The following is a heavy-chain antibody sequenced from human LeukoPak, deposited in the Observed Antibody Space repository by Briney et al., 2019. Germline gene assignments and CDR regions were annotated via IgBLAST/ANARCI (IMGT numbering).Heavy chain of an antibody. CDR1: GFTFSRFG. V-gene: IGHV3-33*01. D-gene: IGHD3-22*01. CDR3: ARDRWYDGSGYIAAFDY. J-gene: IGHJ4*02. CDR2: IWYDGINQ. Sequence: GGSLRLSCEASGFTFSRFGMHWVRQAPGKGLEWVAVIWYDGINQDYADSVKGRFTISRDNSKNTLYLQVSSLRAEDTAVYYCARDRWYDGSGYIAAFDYWGQGTLVTVS.